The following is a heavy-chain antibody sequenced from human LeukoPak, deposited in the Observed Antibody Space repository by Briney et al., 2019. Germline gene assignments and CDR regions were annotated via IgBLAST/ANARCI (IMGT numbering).Heavy chain of an antibody. V-gene: IGHV3-49*04. D-gene: IGHD2-2*02. CDR2: IRSKAYGGTT. CDR1: GFAFGDYA. J-gene: IGHJ6*03. CDR3: TRDKASYCSSTSCYTDYYYYYMGV. Sequence: GGSLRLSCTASGFAFGDYAMSWVRQAPGKGLEWVGFIRSKAYGGTTEYAASVKGRFTISRDDSKSIAYLQMNSLKTEDTAVYYCTRDKASYCSSTSCYTDYYYYYMGVWGKGTTVTVSS.